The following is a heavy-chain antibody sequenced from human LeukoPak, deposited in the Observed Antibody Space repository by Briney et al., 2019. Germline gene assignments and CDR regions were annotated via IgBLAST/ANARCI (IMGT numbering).Heavy chain of an antibody. V-gene: IGHV3-15*01. Sequence: GGSLRLSCAASGFTFSNAWMSWVRQAPGTGMEWVGRIKSKTDGGTTDYAAPVKGRFTISRDDSKNTLYLQMNSLKTEDTAVYYCTADYYGSGSYYNWGQGTLVTVSS. CDR2: IKSKTDGGTT. CDR1: GFTFSNAW. D-gene: IGHD3-10*01. CDR3: TADYYGSGSYYN. J-gene: IGHJ4*02.